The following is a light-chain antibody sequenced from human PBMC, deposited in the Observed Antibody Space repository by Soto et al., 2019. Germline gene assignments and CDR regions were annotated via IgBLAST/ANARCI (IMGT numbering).Light chain of an antibody. CDR3: LQHSSYPLT. CDR2: DAS. V-gene: IGKV1-17*01. CDR1: QDIRKY. Sequence: DIQMTQSPSSLSASVGDRVTITCQASQDIRKYLNWYQQKPGKAPKRLIYDASSLQSGVPSRFSGSGSGTEFTLTISSLQPEDFATYYCLQHSSYPLTFGGGTKVDIK. J-gene: IGKJ4*01.